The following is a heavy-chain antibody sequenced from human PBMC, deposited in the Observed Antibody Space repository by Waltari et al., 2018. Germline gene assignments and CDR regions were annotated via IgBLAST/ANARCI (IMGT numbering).Heavy chain of an antibody. V-gene: IGHV4-34*01. Sequence: QVQLQQWGAGLLKPSETLSLTCAVYGGSFSGYYWSWIRQPPGKGLEWIGEINHSGSTNYNPSLKSRVTISVDTSKNQFSLKLSSVTAADTAVYYCARDVSGRSSPLFDYWGQGTLVTVSS. CDR3: ARDVSGRSSPLFDY. CDR2: INHSGST. J-gene: IGHJ4*02. D-gene: IGHD6-13*01. CDR1: GGSFSGYY.